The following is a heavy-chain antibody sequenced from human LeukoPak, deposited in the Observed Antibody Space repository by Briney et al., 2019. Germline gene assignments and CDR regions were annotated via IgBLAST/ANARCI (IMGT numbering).Heavy chain of an antibody. CDR2: INSDGSST. D-gene: IGHD1-26*01. V-gene: IGHV3-74*01. J-gene: IGHJ4*02. CDR3: ASYSGSYYGFDY. CDR1: GFTFSSYW. Sequence: GGSLRLSCAASGFTFSSYWMHLVRQAPGKGLVWVSRINSDGSSTSYADSVKGRFTISRDNAKNTLYLQMNSLRAEDTAVYYCASYSGSYYGFDYWGQGTLVTVSS.